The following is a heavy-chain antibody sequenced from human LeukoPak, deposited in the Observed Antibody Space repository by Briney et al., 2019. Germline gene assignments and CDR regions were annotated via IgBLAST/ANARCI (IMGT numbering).Heavy chain of an antibody. D-gene: IGHD6-13*01. J-gene: IGHJ5*02. Sequence: SETLSLTCTVSGGSISSSSYYWGWIRQPPGKGLEWIGSIYYSGSTYYNPSLKSRVTISVDTSKNQFSLKLSSVTAADTAVYYCARAYRSSWYANWFDPWGQGTLVTVSS. CDR2: IYYSGST. CDR3: ARAYRSSWYANWFDP. V-gene: IGHV4-39*07. CDR1: GGSISSSSYY.